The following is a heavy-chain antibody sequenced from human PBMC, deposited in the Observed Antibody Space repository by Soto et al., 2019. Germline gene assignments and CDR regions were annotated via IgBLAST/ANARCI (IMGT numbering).Heavy chain of an antibody. CDR1: GGSISSSSYY. V-gene: IGHV4-39*01. J-gene: IGHJ6*02. Sequence: ASETLSLTCTVSGGSISSSSYYWGWIRQPPGKGLEWIGSIYYSGSTYYNPSLKSRVTISVDTSKNQFSLKLSSVTAADTAVYYCARSTELAGTYYYYYGMDVWGQGTTVTVSS. D-gene: IGHD6-19*01. CDR2: IYYSGST. CDR3: ARSTELAGTYYYYYGMDV.